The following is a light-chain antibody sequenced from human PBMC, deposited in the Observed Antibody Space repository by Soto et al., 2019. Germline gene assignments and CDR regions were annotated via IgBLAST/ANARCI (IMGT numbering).Light chain of an antibody. CDR1: QSVSSSD. CDR3: QQLGGITFT. J-gene: IGKJ5*01. CDR2: GAS. V-gene: IGKV3-20*01. Sequence: EIVLTQSPGTLSLSPGEGATLSCRASQSVSSSDIAWYQQRPGQTPSLLIYGASTRPTGIPERFSGSGAGTHFSRTISRLEPGDFAVNYCQQLGGITFTFGQGTRLEIK.